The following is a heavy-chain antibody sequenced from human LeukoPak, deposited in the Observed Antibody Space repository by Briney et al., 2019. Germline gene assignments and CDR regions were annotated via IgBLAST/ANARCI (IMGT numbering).Heavy chain of an antibody. CDR1: GGSFSGYY. D-gene: IGHD4-23*01. J-gene: IGHJ5*02. V-gene: IGHV4-34*01. Sequence: SETLSLTCAVYGGSFSGYYWSWIRQPPGEGLEWIGEINHSGSTNYNPSLKSRVTTSVDTSKNQFSLKLSSVTAADTAVYYCAGETDYGGNSFDPWGQGTLVTVSS. CDR2: INHSGST. CDR3: AGETDYGGNSFDP.